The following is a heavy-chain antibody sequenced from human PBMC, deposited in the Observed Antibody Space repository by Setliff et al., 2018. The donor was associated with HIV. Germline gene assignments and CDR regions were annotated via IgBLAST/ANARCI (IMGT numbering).Heavy chain of an antibody. V-gene: IGHV4-39*01. Sequence: PSETLSLTCTVSGGSISSSSYYWGWIRQPPGKGLEWIGSIYYSGSTYYNPSLKSRVTISVDTSKNQFSLKLSSVTAADTAVYYCARQKSITMIVVVIMDWFDPRGQGTLVTVSS. CDR2: IYYSGST. D-gene: IGHD3-22*01. J-gene: IGHJ5*02. CDR1: GGSISSSSYY. CDR3: ARQKSITMIVVVIMDWFDP.